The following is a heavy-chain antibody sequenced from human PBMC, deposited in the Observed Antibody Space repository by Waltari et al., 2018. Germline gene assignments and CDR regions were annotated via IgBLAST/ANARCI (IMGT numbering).Heavy chain of an antibody. J-gene: IGHJ4*02. Sequence: QVQLQESGPGLVRPSETLSLTCVVSGYLINSGYYWGCVRQTPGKGLQWIGSIYHGGITYYNPSLKSRLTLSVDTSRNQFSLKLTSVTAADTAIYYCVRSGLGYCTSSTCYKNDDWGQGTLVTVSS. D-gene: IGHD2-2*02. V-gene: IGHV4-38-2*01. CDR3: VRSGLGYCTSSTCYKNDD. CDR2: IYHGGIT. CDR1: GYLINSGYY.